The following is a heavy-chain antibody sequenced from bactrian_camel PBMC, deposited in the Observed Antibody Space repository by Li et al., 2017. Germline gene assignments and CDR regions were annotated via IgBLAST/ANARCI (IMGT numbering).Heavy chain of an antibody. D-gene: IGHD1*01. CDR2: LSADSPT. CDR3: AAGDRNQRCLKQIPEFNY. V-gene: IGHV3S55*01. J-gene: IGHJ4*01. Sequence: HVQLVESGGGSVQEGGSLLLSCVASGLTFYGSDMGWYRQVPGNECELVATLSADSPTYYHDSAKGRFTISRDTAKNTLCLQMNSLKPEDTGVYYCAAGDRNQRCLKQIPEFNYWGQGTQVTVS. CDR1: GLTFYGSD.